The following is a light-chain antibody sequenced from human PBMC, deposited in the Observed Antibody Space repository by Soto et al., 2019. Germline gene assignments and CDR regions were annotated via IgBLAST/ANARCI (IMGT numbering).Light chain of an antibody. CDR2: AAS. Sequence: DIQMTQSPSSLSASVGDRVTITCRASQSISSYLNWYQQKPGKAPKLLIYAASSLQSGVPSRFSGSGSVTDFTLTISSLQPEDFATYYCQQSYSTPLYSLGQGTKLDIK. CDR3: QQSYSTPLYS. V-gene: IGKV1-39*01. J-gene: IGKJ2*01. CDR1: QSISSY.